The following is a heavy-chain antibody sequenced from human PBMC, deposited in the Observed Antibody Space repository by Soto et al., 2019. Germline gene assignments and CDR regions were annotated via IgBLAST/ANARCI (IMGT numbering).Heavy chain of an antibody. CDR3: ARGTSWQLPFDY. V-gene: IGHV4-59*11. CDR2: TSSSGSA. D-gene: IGHD6-13*01. CDR1: SDSISSHY. Sequence: SSETLSLTCTVSSDSISSHYWSWIRQPHGKRLEWIGYTSSSGSADYNPALKSRVTISGDTSKNQFSLNVSSVTAAYTSVYYCARGTSWQLPFDYWGQGTLVTVSS. J-gene: IGHJ4*02.